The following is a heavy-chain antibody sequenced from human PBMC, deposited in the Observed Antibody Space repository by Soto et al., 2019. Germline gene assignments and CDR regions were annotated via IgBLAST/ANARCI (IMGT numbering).Heavy chain of an antibody. CDR3: ARTYGDLDV. D-gene: IGHD4-17*01. Sequence: QVQLVQSGAVVKKPGASVKVSCKASGYTFTRYDINWVRQATGQGLEWMGWMNPNSGNTGYVQEFQGRVTMTKNTSISTAYMELSSLRSEDTAVYYCARTYGDLDVWGQGTTVTVSS. CDR1: GYTFTRYD. J-gene: IGHJ6*02. V-gene: IGHV1-8*01. CDR2: MNPNSGNT.